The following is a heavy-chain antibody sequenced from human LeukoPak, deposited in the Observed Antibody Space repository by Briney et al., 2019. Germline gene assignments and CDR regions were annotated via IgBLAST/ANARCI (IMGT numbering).Heavy chain of an antibody. CDR2: TNHSGST. D-gene: IGHD3-3*01. J-gene: IGHJ6*02. V-gene: IGHV4-34*01. CDR1: GGSFSGHY. CDR3: ARAGNDFWSGYGPGYYYYYGMDV. Sequence: PSETLSLTCAVYGGSFSGHYWSWIRQPPGKGLEWIGETNHSGSTNYNPSLKSRVTISVDTSKNQFSLKLSSVTAADTAVYYCARAGNDFWSGYGPGYYYYYGMDVWGQGTTVTVSS.